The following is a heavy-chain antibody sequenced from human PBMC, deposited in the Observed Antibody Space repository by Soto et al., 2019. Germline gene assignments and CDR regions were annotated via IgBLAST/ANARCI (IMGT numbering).Heavy chain of an antibody. V-gene: IGHV1-3*01. J-gene: IGHJ6*02. CDR3: ARDSGYSSGWKGNYYYYYGMDV. CDR2: INAGNGNT. Sequence: ASVKVSCKASGYTFTSYAMHWVRQAPGQRLEWKGWINAGNGNTKYSQKFQGRVTITRDTSASTAYMELSSLRSEDTAVYYCARDSGYSSGWKGNYYYYYGMDVWGQGTTVTVSS. CDR1: GYTFTSYA. D-gene: IGHD6-19*01.